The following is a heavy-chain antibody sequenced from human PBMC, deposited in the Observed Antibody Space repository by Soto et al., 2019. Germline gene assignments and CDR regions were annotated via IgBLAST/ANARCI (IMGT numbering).Heavy chain of an antibody. V-gene: IGHV1-69*06. J-gene: IGHJ4*02. D-gene: IGHD3-3*01. CDR3: ASPHYDFWSGYYQGHY. CDR2: INPVFGTA. CDR1: GGTFSSYA. Sequence: QVQLVQSGAEVKKPGSSVKVSCKASGGTFSSYAISWVRQAPGQVLEWVGGINPVFGTANYAQKFQGRVTITSDKSTHTRDMELSSLRSEDTAVYYCASPHYDFWSGYYQGHYRGQGTLVTVSS.